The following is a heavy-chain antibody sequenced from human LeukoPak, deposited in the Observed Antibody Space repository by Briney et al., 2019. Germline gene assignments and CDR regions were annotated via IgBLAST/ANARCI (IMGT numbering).Heavy chain of an antibody. D-gene: IGHD1-26*01. CDR1: GYSISSGYY. V-gene: IGHV4-38-2*01. CDR3: ASFVGAATTSHIDY. Sequence: SETLSLTCAVSGYSISSGYYWGWIRQPPGKGLEWIGSVYPSGSTYYNPSLKSRDTISADTSKNQFSLKLSPVTAADTAVYYCASFVGAATTSHIDYWGQGTLVTVSS. J-gene: IGHJ4*02. CDR2: VYPSGST.